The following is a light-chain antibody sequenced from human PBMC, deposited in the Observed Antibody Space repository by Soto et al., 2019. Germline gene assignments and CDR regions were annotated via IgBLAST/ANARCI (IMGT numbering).Light chain of an antibody. CDR3: QQRSSWPPWT. V-gene: IGKV3-11*01. CDR2: DAS. Sequence: EIVLTQSPATLSLSPGERATLSCRASQSVSSYLAWYQQKPGQAPRLLIYDASNRATGIPARFSGSGSGIDFTLTISSLEPEDSAVYYCQQRSSWPPWTFGQGTKVEIK. CDR1: QSVSSY. J-gene: IGKJ1*01.